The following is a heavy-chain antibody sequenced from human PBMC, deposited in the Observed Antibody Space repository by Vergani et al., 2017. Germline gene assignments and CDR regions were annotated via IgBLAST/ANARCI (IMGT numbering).Heavy chain of an antibody. D-gene: IGHD2-2*01. CDR1: GGTFSSYA. Sequence: QVQLVQSGAEVKKPGSSVKVSCKASGGTFSSYAISWVRQAPGQGLEWMGRIIPIFGTANYAQKFQGRVTITADESTSTAYMELSRLRSEDTAVYYCARDLTPFRYYAPSEPQHWGQGTLVTVSS. CDR3: ARDLTPFRYYAPSEPQH. J-gene: IGHJ1*01. CDR2: IIPIFGTA. V-gene: IGHV1-69*18.